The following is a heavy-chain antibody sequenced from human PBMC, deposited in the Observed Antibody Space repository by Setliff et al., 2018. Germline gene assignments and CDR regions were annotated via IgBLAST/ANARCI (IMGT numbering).Heavy chain of an antibody. Sequence: SSETLSLTCAVYGGSFSGYYWSWIRQPPGKGLEWIGEINHSGSTYYNPSLKSRVTISVDTSKNQFSLKLSSVTAADTAVYYCARDNNPGYRGYWGRFDYWGQGTLVTVSS. CDR3: ARDNNPGYRGYWGRFDY. D-gene: IGHD3-16*02. J-gene: IGHJ4*02. CDR1: GGSFSGYY. V-gene: IGHV4-34*09. CDR2: INHSGST.